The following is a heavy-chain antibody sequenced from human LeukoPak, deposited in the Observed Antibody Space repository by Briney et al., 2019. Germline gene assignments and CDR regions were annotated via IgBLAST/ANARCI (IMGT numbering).Heavy chain of an antibody. CDR1: GFTFSSYS. CDR2: NSSGSGYI. D-gene: IGHD1-26*01. V-gene: IGHV3-21*04. J-gene: IGHJ4*02. Sequence: PGGSLRLSCAASGFTFSSYSINWVRQAPGKGLEWVSSNSSGSGYIYYADSVKGRFTISRDNAKNSLYLQMNSLRGDDTAVYYCARSGYSHSWDYWGQGTLVIVSS. CDR3: ARSGYSHSWDY.